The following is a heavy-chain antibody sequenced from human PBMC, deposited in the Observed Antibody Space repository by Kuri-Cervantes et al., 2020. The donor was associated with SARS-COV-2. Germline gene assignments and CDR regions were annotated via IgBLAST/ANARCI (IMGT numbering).Heavy chain of an antibody. V-gene: IGHV3-30*03. Sequence: GESLKISCTASVFTLSSFAMHWVRQAPGKGLEWVAVISDDGSNKFYSDSVRGRFTISRDNAKNSLYLQMNSLRAEDTAVYYCARDSPDSSSWYYYYYGMDVWGQGTTVTVSS. CDR2: ISDDGSNK. CDR1: VFTLSSFA. CDR3: ARDSPDSSSWYYYYYGMDV. D-gene: IGHD6-13*01. J-gene: IGHJ6*02.